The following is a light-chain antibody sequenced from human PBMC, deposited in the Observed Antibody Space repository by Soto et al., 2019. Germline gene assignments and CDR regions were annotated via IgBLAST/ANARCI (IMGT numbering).Light chain of an antibody. J-gene: IGKJ5*01. CDR3: QQYNAYSGT. CDR2: DAS. V-gene: IGKV1-5*01. Sequence: DIQMTQSPSTLSASVGDRVTITCRASLSISNWLAWYQQKPGRAPKLLIYDASSLESGVPSRFSGSGSGAEFTLTITGLQPDDFATYYCQQYNAYSGTFGQGTRLEIK. CDR1: LSISNW.